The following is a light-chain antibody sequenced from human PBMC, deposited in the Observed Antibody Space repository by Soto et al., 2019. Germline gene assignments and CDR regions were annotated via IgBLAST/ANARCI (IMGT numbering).Light chain of an antibody. CDR2: GAS. J-gene: IGKJ2*01. CDR1: QSVSSSY. V-gene: IGKV3-20*01. Sequence: EIVLTQSPGTLSLSPGERATLSCRASQSVSSSYLAWYQQKPGQAPRLLIYGASSRATGIPDRFSGSGSGKDFTLTISRLEPEDFAVYYCQQYDSSPYTFGQGTKLEI. CDR3: QQYDSSPYT.